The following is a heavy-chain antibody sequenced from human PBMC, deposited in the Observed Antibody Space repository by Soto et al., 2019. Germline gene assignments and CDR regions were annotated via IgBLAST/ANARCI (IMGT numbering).Heavy chain of an antibody. CDR1: GFTFRDYY. CDR3: ASFRGSHDAFDI. CDR2: ISSSSSYT. Sequence: LRLSCAASGFTFRDYYMSWIRQAPGKGLEWVSYISSSSSYTNYADSVKGRFTISRDNAKNSLYLQMNSLRAEDTAVYYCASFRGSHDAFDIWGQGTMVTV. D-gene: IGHD3-10*01. J-gene: IGHJ3*02. V-gene: IGHV3-11*06.